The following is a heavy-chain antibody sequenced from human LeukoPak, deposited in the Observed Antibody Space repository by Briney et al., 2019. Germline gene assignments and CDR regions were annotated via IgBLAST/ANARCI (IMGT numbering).Heavy chain of an antibody. CDR3: ARSSGYYFPSDY. CDR2: MNPNSGNT. J-gene: IGHJ4*02. Sequence: ASVKVSCKASGYTFTSYDINWVRQATGQGLEWMGWMNPNSGNTGYAQKFQGRVTITRNTSISTAYMELSSLSSEDTAVYYCARSSGYYFPSDYWGQGTLVTVSS. V-gene: IGHV1-8*03. D-gene: IGHD3-22*01. CDR1: GYTFTSYD.